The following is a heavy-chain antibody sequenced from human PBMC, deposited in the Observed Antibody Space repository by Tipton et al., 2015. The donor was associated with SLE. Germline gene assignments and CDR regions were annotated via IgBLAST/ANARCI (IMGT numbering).Heavy chain of an antibody. V-gene: IGHV4-59*08. CDR2: IYYSGST. J-gene: IGHJ1*01. CDR3: AGGRYGDYPQH. CDR1: GGSISSSY. D-gene: IGHD4-17*01. Sequence: TLSLTCTVSGGSISSSYWSWIRQPPGKGLEWIGYIYYSGSTNYNPSLKSRVTISVDTSKNQFSLKLSSVTAADTAVYYCAGGRYGDYPQHSGQGTLVTVSS.